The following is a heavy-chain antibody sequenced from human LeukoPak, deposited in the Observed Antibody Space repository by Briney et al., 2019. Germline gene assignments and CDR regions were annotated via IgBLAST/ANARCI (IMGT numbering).Heavy chain of an antibody. D-gene: IGHD2-2*01. CDR3: TRDREVGRYYYYYYYMDV. CDR2: IRSKAYGGTT. Sequence: GGSLRLSCTASGFTFGDYAMSWFRQAPGKGLEWVGFIRSKAYGGTTEYAASVKGRFTISRDDSKSIAYLQMNSLKTEDTAVYYCTRDREVGRYYYYYYYMDVWGKGTTVTVSS. CDR1: GFTFGDYA. V-gene: IGHV3-49*03. J-gene: IGHJ6*03.